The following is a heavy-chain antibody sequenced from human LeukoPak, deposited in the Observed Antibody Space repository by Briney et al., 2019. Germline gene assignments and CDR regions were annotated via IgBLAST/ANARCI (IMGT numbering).Heavy chain of an antibody. CDR2: IQHSGNI. V-gene: IGHV4-4*02. CDR1: GGSIYSIYW. Sequence: PSGTLSLTCAVSGGSIYSIYWWSWVHQPPGKGLEWIGEIQHSGNINYNLSLKSRVTISVDKSKNQFSLTVTSVTAADTAIYYCARNYESGYSIGPWGQGTLVTVSS. D-gene: IGHD3-3*01. J-gene: IGHJ5*02. CDR3: ARNYESGYSIGP.